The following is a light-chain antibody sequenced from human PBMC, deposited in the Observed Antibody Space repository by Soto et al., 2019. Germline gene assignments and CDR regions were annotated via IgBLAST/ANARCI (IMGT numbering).Light chain of an antibody. CDR1: NSNIESNY. V-gene: IGLV1-47*01. Sequence: QAVVTQPPSASGTPGQRVTISCSGSNSNIESNYVCWYQQLPGTAPRLLIYRDNQRPSGVPDRFSGSKSGTSASLAISALRSEDEAEYYCTAWDDSLRGRLFGGGTKVTVL. J-gene: IGLJ3*02. CDR2: RDN. CDR3: TAWDDSLRGRL.